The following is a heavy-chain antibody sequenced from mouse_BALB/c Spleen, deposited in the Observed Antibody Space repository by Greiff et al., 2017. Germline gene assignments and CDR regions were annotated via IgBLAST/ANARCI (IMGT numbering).Heavy chain of an antibody. J-gene: IGHJ3*01. CDR1: GFNIKDYY. CDR2: IDPENGNT. CDR3: AGVYDEAWFAY. V-gene: IGHV14-1*02. D-gene: IGHD2-12*01. Sequence: EVQLQQSGAELVRPGALVKLSCKASGFNIKDYYMHWVKQRPEQGLEWIGWIDPENGNTIYDPKFQGKASITADTSSNTAYLQLSSLTSEDTAVYYCAGVYDEAWFAYWGQGTLVTVSA.